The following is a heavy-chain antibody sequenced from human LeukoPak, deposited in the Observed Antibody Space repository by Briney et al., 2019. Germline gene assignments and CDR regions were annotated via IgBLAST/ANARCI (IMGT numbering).Heavy chain of an antibody. D-gene: IGHD2-15*01. CDR1: GYSISSGYY. V-gene: IGHV4-38-2*02. CDR3: ARLGGYCSGGSCYASDY. J-gene: IGHJ4*02. Sequence: SETLSLTCTVSGYSISSGYYWGWIRQPPGKGLEWIGSIYHSGSTYYNPSLKSRVTISVDTSKNQFSLKLSSVTAADTAVYYCARLGGYCSGGSCYASDYWGQGTLVTISS. CDR2: IYHSGST.